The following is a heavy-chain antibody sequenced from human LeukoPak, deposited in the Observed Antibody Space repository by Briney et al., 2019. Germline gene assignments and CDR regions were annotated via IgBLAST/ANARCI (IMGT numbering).Heavy chain of an antibody. J-gene: IGHJ5*02. CDR2: VSGSGGTT. CDR3: AKEGAYAALNA. D-gene: IGHD1-26*01. V-gene: IGHV3-23*01. Sequence: GGSLRLSCAASGFIFSSDAMNWVRQAPGKGLDWVSGVSGSGGTTVYADSVKGRFTISRDNSKNTLYLQMNSLRAEDTAVYYCAKEGAYAALNAWGQGTLVSVST. CDR1: GFIFSSDA.